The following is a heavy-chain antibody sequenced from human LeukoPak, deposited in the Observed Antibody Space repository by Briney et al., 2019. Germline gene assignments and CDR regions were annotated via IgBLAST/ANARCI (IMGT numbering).Heavy chain of an antibody. D-gene: IGHD6-19*01. J-gene: IGHJ6*03. CDR3: ATTLSGWSPPQTSYYSYYMDV. Sequence: AGGSLRLSCAASGFTFSLNEMNWVRQAPGKGLEWVSYINGPASNIFYADSVKGRFTISRDNAKNSLYLQMNSLRVEDTAVYYCATTLSGWSPPQTSYYSYYMDVWGKGTTVTIS. CDR2: INGPASNI. CDR1: GFTFSLNE. V-gene: IGHV3-48*03.